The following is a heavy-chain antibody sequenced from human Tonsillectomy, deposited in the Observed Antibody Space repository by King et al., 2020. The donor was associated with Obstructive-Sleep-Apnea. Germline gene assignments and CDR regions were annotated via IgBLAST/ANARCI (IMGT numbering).Heavy chain of an antibody. D-gene: IGHD3-10*01. CDR1: GGSISSGGYY. Sequence: QLQESGPGLVKPSQTLSLTCTVSGGSISSGGYYWSWIRQHPGKGLEWIGYIYYSGSTYYNPSLKSRVTISVDTSKSQFSLKLSSVTAADTAVYYCASGVITMVRGVIITGYFDYWGQGTLVTVSS. J-gene: IGHJ4*02. CDR3: ASGVITMVRGVIITGYFDY. V-gene: IGHV4-31*03. CDR2: IYYSGST.